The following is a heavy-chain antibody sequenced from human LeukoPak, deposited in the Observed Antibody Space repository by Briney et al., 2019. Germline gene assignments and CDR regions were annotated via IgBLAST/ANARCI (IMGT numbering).Heavy chain of an antibody. Sequence: SETLSLTCAVSGYSISSGYYWGWIRQPPGKGLEWIGSIYHSGSTYYNPSLKSRVTISVDTSKNQFSLKLGSVTAADTAVYYCARQGYQLLFDYWGQGTLVTVSS. V-gene: IGHV4-38-2*01. D-gene: IGHD2-2*01. CDR2: IYHSGST. CDR1: GYSISSGYY. CDR3: ARQGYQLLFDY. J-gene: IGHJ4*02.